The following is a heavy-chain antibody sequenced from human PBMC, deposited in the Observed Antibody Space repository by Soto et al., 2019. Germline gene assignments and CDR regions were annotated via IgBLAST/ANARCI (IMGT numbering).Heavy chain of an antibody. Sequence: PSETLSLTCAVYGGSFSGYYWSWIRQPPGKGLEWIGEINHSGSTNYNPSIKSRVTISVDPSKTQFSLKLSSVTAADTAVYYCARVLSYGPRYFDYWGQGTLVTVSS. CDR1: GGSFSGYY. D-gene: IGHD5-18*01. CDR3: ARVLSYGPRYFDY. V-gene: IGHV4-34*01. CDR2: INHSGST. J-gene: IGHJ4*02.